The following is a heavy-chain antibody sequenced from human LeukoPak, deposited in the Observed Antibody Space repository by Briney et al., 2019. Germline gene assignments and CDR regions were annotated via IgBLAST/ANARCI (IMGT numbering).Heavy chain of an antibody. V-gene: IGHV6-1*01. D-gene: IGHD1-1*01. CDR1: GDTVSTNSAA. CDR2: TYYRSKWNN. J-gene: IGHJ4*02. Sequence: SQTLSLTCAVSGDTVSTNSAAWNCIRQSPSRGLEWLGRTYYRSKWNNEYALSVKSRMTVNPDTAKNQFSLQLNSVTPEDTAVYYCARGRIGTTRYFDYWGQGILVTVSS. CDR3: ARGRIGTTRYFDY.